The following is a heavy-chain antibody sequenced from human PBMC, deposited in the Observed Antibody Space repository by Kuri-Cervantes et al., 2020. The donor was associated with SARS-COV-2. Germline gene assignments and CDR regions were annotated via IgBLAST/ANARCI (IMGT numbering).Heavy chain of an antibody. Sequence: GGSLRLSCKASGYTFTSYGISWVRQAPGQGLEWMGWISAYNGNTNYAQKLQGRVTMTTDTSTSTAYMELRSLRSDDTAVYYCARGAVGASAWGDYWGQGTLVTVSS. CDR2: ISAYNGNT. V-gene: IGHV1-18*01. J-gene: IGHJ4*02. CDR1: GYTFTSYG. CDR3: ARGAVGASAWGDY. D-gene: IGHD1-26*01.